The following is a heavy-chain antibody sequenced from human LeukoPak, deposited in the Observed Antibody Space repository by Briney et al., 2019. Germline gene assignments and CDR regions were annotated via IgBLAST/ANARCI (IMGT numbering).Heavy chain of an antibody. Sequence: ASVKVSCKASGYTFTSNYIHWVRQAPGRGLEWMGMTYPRDGSTSYAQKFQGRVTVTRDTSTSTVHMELSGLRSEDTAVYYCARDQEGFDYWGQGTLVTVSS. J-gene: IGHJ4*02. CDR3: ARDQEGFDY. CDR2: TYPRDGST. CDR1: GYTFTSNY. V-gene: IGHV1-46*01.